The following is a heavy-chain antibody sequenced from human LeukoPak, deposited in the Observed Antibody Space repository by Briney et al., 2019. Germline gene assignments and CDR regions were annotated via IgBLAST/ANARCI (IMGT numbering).Heavy chain of an antibody. Sequence: PGGSLRLSCAASGFTFSSCDMSWVRQAPGKGLEWVSSISGSGGRTYYADSVKGRFTISRDNSKDTLYLQMNSLRVEDTAVYYCAKANSSGWWFNLDYWGQGTLVPVSS. CDR2: ISGSGGRT. D-gene: IGHD6-19*01. V-gene: IGHV3-23*01. J-gene: IGHJ4*02. CDR3: AKANSSGWWFNLDY. CDR1: GFTFSSCD.